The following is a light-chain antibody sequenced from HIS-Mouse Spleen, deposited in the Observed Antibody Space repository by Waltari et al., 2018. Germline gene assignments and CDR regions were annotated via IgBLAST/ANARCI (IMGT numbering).Light chain of an antibody. CDR2: GNR. Sequence: QSVLTQPPSVSGAPGQRVTISCTGSSSNIGAGSDVHWYQQLPATAPKLLIYGNRTRPSGVPDRFSGSKSGTSASLAITGLQAEDEADYSCQTYDSSLSGANWVFGGGTKLTVL. CDR1: SSNIGAGSD. CDR3: QTYDSSLSGANWV. J-gene: IGLJ3*02. V-gene: IGLV1-40*01.